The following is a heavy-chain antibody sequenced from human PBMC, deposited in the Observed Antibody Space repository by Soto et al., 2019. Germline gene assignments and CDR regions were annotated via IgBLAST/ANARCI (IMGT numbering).Heavy chain of an antibody. Sequence: PSETLSLTCTVSGGSISSGGYYWSWIRQHPGKGLEWIGYIYYSGSTYYNPSLKSRVTISVDTSKNRFSLKLSSVTAADTAVYYCARVDSYGSGRYYYGMDVWGQGTTVTVSS. CDR2: IYYSGST. CDR1: GGSISSGGYY. V-gene: IGHV4-31*03. CDR3: ARVDSYGSGRYYYGMDV. D-gene: IGHD3-10*01. J-gene: IGHJ6*02.